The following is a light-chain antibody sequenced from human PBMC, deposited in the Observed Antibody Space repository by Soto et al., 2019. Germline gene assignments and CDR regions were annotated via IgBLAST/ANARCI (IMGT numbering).Light chain of an antibody. CDR2: GAFGAS. J-gene: IGKJ4*01. CDR1: QTIIT. Sequence: EIVLTQSPGTLSLSPGERAALSCRASQTIITLAWYQRKPGQAPRLLMYGAFGASSRATGIPDRFSASGSGTDFALTISRLEPEDFAVYYCQQYGSLPLTFGGGTRVEIK. V-gene: IGKV3-20*01. CDR3: QQYGSLPLT.